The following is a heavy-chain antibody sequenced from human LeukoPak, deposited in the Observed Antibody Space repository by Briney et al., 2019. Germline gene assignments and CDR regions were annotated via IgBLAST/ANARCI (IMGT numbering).Heavy chain of an antibody. CDR1: GFTFSSYW. Sequence: GGSLRLSCAASGFTFSSYWMHWVRQAPGKGLVWVSRINTDGSRTSYADSVKGRFTISRDNGKKTLYLQMNSLRADDTAVYYCARERTPGSGYGVDYWGQGTVVTVSS. J-gene: IGHJ4*02. V-gene: IGHV3-74*01. CDR2: INTDGSRT. D-gene: IGHD6-25*01. CDR3: ARERTPGSGYGVDY.